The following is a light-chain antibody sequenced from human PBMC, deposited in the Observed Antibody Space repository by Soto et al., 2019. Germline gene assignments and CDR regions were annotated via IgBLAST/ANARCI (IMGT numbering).Light chain of an antibody. CDR3: QQRTNWPLT. CDR1: QSVTTF. CDR2: DAS. J-gene: IGKJ4*01. Sequence: EIVLTQSPVTLSLSPGERATLSCRASQSVTTFLAWYQQKPGQAPRLLIYDASKRATGIPARFSGSGSGTDFTLPISSLEHEDFAVYYCQQRTNWPLTFGGGTKVEIK. V-gene: IGKV3-11*01.